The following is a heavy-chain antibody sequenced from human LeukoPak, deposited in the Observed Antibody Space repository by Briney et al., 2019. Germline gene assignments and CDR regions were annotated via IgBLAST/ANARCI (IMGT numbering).Heavy chain of an antibody. D-gene: IGHD3-16*01. J-gene: IGHJ4*02. Sequence: GGSLRLSCAASGFTFSSYSMNWVRLAPGKGLEWVSSISSSSSYIYYADSVKGRFTISRDNAKNSLYLQMNSLRAEDTAVYYCARFDYDYVWGRRGYWGQGTLVTVSS. CDR3: ARFDYDYVWGRRGY. CDR1: GFTFSSYS. V-gene: IGHV3-21*01. CDR2: ISSSSSYI.